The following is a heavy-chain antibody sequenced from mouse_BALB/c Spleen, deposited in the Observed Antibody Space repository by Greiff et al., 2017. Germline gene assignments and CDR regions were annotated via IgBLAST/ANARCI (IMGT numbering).Heavy chain of an antibody. CDR1: GFTFSSYA. CDR2: ISSGGSYT. Sequence: EVQVVESGGGLVKPGGSLKLSCAASGFTFSSYAMSWVRQSPEKRLEWVAEISSGGSYTYYPDTVTGRFTISRDNAKNTLYLEMSSLRSEDTAMYYGASEENYYGRRAMDYWGQGTSVTVSS. V-gene: IGHV5-9-4*01. D-gene: IGHD1-1*01. J-gene: IGHJ4*01. CDR3: ASEENYYGRRAMDY.